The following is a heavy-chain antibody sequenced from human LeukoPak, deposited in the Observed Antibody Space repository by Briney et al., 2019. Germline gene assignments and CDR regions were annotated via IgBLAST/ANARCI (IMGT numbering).Heavy chain of an antibody. CDR1: GYTFTSYA. D-gene: IGHD6-13*01. Sequence: ASVKVSCKASGYTFTSYAMHWVRQAPGQRLEWMGWINAGNGNTKYSQKFQGRVTITRDTSASTAYMELSSLRSEDTAVYYCARDRTVYSSSWYNWFDPWGQGTLVTVSS. J-gene: IGHJ5*02. CDR3: ARDRTVYSSSWYNWFDP. V-gene: IGHV1-3*01. CDR2: INAGNGNT.